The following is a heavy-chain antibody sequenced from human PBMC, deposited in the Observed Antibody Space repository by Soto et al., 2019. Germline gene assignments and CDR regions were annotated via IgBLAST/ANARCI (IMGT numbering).Heavy chain of an antibody. V-gene: IGHV1-69*01. CDR1: GGTFSSYA. Sequence: QVQLVQSGAEVKKPGSSVKVSCKASGGTFSSYAISWVRQAPGQGLEWMGGIIPIFGTANYAQKFQGRVTITADESTSTAYMELSSLRSEDTAVYYCARDQLVVVVAHYYYYGMDVWGQGTTVTVSS. CDR3: ARDQLVVVVAHYYYYGMDV. CDR2: IIPIFGTA. D-gene: IGHD2-15*01. J-gene: IGHJ6*02.